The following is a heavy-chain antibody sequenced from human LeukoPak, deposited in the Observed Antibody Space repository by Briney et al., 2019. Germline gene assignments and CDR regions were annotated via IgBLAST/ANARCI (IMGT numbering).Heavy chain of an antibody. CDR3: ARDQGIYNHRIIDS. CDR1: GYTFSSYG. CDR2: ISAYNGNT. V-gene: IGHV1-18*01. J-gene: IGHJ4*02. Sequence: ASVKVSCKASGYTFSSYGISWVRQAPGQRLEWMGWISAYNGNTNFAQEFQGRVTMTTDTSTSTAPMELRSLRSDDTAVYYCARDQGIYNHRIIDSWGQGTLVTVSS. D-gene: IGHD5-12*01.